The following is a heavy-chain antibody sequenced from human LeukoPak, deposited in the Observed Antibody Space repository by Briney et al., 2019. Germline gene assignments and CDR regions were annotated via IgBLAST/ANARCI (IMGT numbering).Heavy chain of an antibody. V-gene: IGHV4-31*03. CDR1: GGSISSGGYY. CDR2: IYYSGST. Sequence: SQTLSLTCTVSGGSISSGGYYWSWIRQHPGKGPEWIGYIYYSGSTYYNPSLKSRVTISVDTSKNQFSLKLSSVTAADTAVYYCARAPAGELLNDAFDIWGQGTMVTVSS. D-gene: IGHD3-10*01. CDR3: ARAPAGELLNDAFDI. J-gene: IGHJ3*02.